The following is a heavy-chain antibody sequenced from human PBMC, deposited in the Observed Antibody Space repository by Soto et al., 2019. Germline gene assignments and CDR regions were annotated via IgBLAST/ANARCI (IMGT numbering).Heavy chain of an antibody. D-gene: IGHD2-8*01. CDR3: ARGGGYCTPTSCAIDS. CDR2: VSLTGDRT. Sequence: GSLRLSCVASRFSFSSYEMSWVRQAAGKGLEWVSRVSLTGDRTNYAGPVKGRFTVSRDNFKNTLYLEMDSLRPEDTAIYYCARGGGYCTPTSCAIDSWGRGTPVTVSS. J-gene: IGHJ4*02. CDR1: RFSFSSYE. V-gene: IGHV3-23*01.